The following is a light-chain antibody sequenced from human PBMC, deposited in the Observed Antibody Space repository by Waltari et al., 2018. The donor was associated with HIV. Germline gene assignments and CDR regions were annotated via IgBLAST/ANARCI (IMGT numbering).Light chain of an antibody. J-gene: IGLJ3*02. Sequence: QPVLTQPPPASGTPGHGVTISCSGRNSNIGTNSVYWYQHLPGMAPKLLIYRNNRRPAGIPDRVSGSRSGTSASLAISGLRSEDEADYDCATWDDSLIWVFGGGTKLTVL. CDR2: RNN. CDR3: ATWDDSLIWV. V-gene: IGLV1-47*01. CDR1: NSNIGTNS.